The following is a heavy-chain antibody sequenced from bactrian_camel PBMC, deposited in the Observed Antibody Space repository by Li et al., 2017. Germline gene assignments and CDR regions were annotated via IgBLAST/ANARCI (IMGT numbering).Heavy chain of an antibody. CDR1: IDTIRRPC. CDR2: IDGDGRT. CDR3: KTDPRGSCEGRSKYVY. D-gene: IGHD2*01. J-gene: IGHJ4*01. V-gene: IGHV3S53*01. Sequence: VQLVESGGGSVQAGGSLRLSCAASIDTIRRPCMAWARQSPGQEREVVASIDGDGRTTYADAVKGRFTISQENSQRTLYLQMNDLQPDGTAMYYCKTDPRGSCEGRSKYVYWGQGTQVTVS.